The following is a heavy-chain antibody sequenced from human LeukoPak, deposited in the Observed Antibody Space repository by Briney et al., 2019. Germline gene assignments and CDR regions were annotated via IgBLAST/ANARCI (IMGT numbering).Heavy chain of an antibody. CDR2: IYTSGST. V-gene: IGHV4-4*07. CDR3: ARDLETTGHYVDAFHI. D-gene: IGHD3-9*01. CDR1: GGSISSYY. J-gene: IGHJ3*02. Sequence: PSETLSLTCTVSGGSISSYYWSCLRQPAGKGLEWIGRIYTSGSTNYNPPLKGPVTLSVETSKNQFSLTLSSVTAADTAVYYCARDLETTGHYVDAFHIWGQGTMVTVSS.